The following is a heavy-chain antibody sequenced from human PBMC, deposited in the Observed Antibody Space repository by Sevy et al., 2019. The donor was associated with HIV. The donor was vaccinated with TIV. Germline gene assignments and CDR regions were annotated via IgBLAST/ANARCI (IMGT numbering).Heavy chain of an antibody. CDR2: ISASGGST. CDR1: GYIFSGYV. V-gene: IGHV3-23*01. J-gene: IGHJ4*02. CDR3: AKCGSTSCYDY. D-gene: IGHD2-2*01. Sequence: GGSLRLSCAASGYIFSGYVMSWVRQAPGKGLEWISHISASGGSTYYADSVKGRFTISRDNFKKTLDLQMNSLRAEDTAVYYCAKCGSTSCYDYWGQGTLVTVSS.